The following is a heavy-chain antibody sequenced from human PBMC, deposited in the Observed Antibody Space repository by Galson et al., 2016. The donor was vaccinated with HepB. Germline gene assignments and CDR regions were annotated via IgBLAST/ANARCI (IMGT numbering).Heavy chain of an antibody. CDR2: FSPLFDTT. CDR3: ARRGAGVTGHFDL. D-gene: IGHD3-10*01. V-gene: IGHV1-69*13. J-gene: IGHJ4*02. Sequence: SVKVSCKASGGTFSNYAVSWLRQAPGRGPEWMGGFSPLFDTTNYARKFQGRLTITADGSGSTVQKDLISLTSDDTAIYYWARRGAGVTGHFDLWGQGTPVTVSS. CDR1: GGTFSNYA.